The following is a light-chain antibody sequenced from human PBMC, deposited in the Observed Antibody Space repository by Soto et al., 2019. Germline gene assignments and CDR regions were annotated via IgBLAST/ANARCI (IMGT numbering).Light chain of an antibody. CDR3: QQYSSTFWT. J-gene: IGKJ1*01. CDR2: VAS. Sequence: EIVLTQSPGTLSLSPGERTTLSCRASQSISSSYLAWYQQKPGQAPRLLVYVASSRATGIPDRFSGSGSGTDFTLPISRLEPEDFALYYCQQYSSTFWTLGQGTKVEI. CDR1: QSISSSY. V-gene: IGKV3-20*01.